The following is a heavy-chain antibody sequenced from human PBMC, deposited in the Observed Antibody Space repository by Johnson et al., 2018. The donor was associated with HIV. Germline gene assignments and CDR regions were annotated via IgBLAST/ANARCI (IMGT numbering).Heavy chain of an antibody. CDR3: AKDGMVAGSGGADAFDI. Sequence: QVQLVESGGGVVQPGRSLRLSCAASGFTFSSYAMHWVRQAPGKGLEWVAVISYDGRNKYYADSVKGRFTISRDNSKNTLYLQMNSLRAEDTAIYYCAKDGMVAGSGGADAFDIWGQGTMVTVSS. CDR1: GFTFSSYA. CDR2: ISYDGRNK. J-gene: IGHJ3*02. D-gene: IGHD6-19*01. V-gene: IGHV3-30*04.